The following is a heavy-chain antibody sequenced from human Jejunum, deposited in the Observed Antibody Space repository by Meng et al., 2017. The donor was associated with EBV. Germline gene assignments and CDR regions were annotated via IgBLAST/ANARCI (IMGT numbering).Heavy chain of an antibody. Sequence: QVQLVQSGAEVKKPGSSVKVSCKASGGTFTNYAFSWVRQAPGQGLEWIGGVIPIFGTANYAQKFQGRATLTADKSTSTAYMQLSSLRSEDTAVYYCARSFGGVLADSFDYWGQGTLVTVSS. CDR1: GGTFTNYA. V-gene: IGHV1-69*06. D-gene: IGHD3-16*02. CDR2: VIPIFGTA. CDR3: ARSFGGVLADSFDY. J-gene: IGHJ4*02.